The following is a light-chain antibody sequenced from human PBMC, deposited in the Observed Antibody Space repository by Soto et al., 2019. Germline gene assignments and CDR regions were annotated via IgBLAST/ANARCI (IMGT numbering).Light chain of an antibody. J-gene: IGKJ4*01. Sequence: EIVLTQSPATLSLSPGERATLSCRASQSVGSYLAWYQQKPGQAPRLLIYDTSNRATGIPAGFSGSGSGTDFTLTISSLEPEDFAVYYCQQRSNRLTFGGGTKVEIK. V-gene: IGKV3-11*01. CDR1: QSVGSY. CDR2: DTS. CDR3: QQRSNRLT.